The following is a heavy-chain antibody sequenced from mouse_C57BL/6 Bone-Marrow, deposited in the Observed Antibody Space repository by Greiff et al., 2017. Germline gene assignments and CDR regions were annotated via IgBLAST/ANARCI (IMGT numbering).Heavy chain of an antibody. D-gene: IGHD1-1*01. V-gene: IGHV2-9*01. CDR3: AKHDGSSHFAY. J-gene: IGHJ3*01. CDR1: GFSLTSYG. CDR2: IWGGGST. Sequence: QVQLQQSGPGLVAPSQSLSITCTVSGFSLTSYGVDWVRQPPGTGLEWLGVIWGGGSTNYNSALMSRLSISQDNSKIQVFLKMTRLQTNDTAMYYCAKHDGSSHFAYWGQGTLVTVSA.